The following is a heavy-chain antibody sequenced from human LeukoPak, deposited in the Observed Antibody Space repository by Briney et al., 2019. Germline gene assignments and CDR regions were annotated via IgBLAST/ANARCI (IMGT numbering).Heavy chain of an antibody. CDR2: ISAYNGNT. CDR1: GYTFTSYG. J-gene: IGHJ6*03. Sequence: WASVKVSCKASGYTFTSYGISWVRQAPGQGLEWMGWISAYNGNTNYAQKLQGRVTMTTDTSTSTAYMELRSLRSDDTAVYYCGRGARAGAGDNYSSYYRAFGEKGPTVPVSS. CDR3: GRGARAGAGDNYSSYYRAF. V-gene: IGHV1-18*01. D-gene: IGHD3-9*01.